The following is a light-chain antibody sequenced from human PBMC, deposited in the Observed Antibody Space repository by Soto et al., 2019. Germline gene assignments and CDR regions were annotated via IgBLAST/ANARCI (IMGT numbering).Light chain of an antibody. Sequence: QSALTQPASVSGSPGQSITISCTGTSSDVGSYNLVSWYQQHPGKAPKLMIYEGSKRPLGVSNRFSGSKSGNTASLTISGLQAEDEADYYCCSYAGSSPVFGGGTKLTVL. CDR3: CSYAGSSPV. CDR2: EGS. J-gene: IGLJ2*01. CDR1: SSDVGSYNL. V-gene: IGLV2-23*01.